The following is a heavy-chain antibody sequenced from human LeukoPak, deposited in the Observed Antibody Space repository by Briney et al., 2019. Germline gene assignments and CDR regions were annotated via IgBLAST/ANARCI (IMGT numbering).Heavy chain of an antibody. V-gene: IGHV3-33*01. Sequence: PGGSLRLSCAASGFTFSSYGMHWVRQAPGKGLGWVAVIWYDGSNKYYADSVKGRFTISRDNSKNTLYLQMNSLRAEDTAVYYCARGATLPGYSSSWYGISGYWGQGTLVTVSS. J-gene: IGHJ4*02. CDR2: IWYDGSNK. D-gene: IGHD6-13*01. CDR3: ARGATLPGYSSSWYGISGY. CDR1: GFTFSSYG.